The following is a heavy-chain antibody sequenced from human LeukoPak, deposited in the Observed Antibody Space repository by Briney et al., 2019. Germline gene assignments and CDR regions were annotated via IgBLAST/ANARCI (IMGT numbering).Heavy chain of an antibody. CDR1: GYTFTGYY. CDR2: INPNSGGT. D-gene: IGHD1-26*01. V-gene: IGHV1-2*06. J-gene: IGHJ4*02. Sequence: ASVKVSCKASGYTFTGYYMHWVRQAPGQGLEWMGRINPNSGGTNYAQKFQGRVTMTRDTSISTAYMELSRLRSDDTAVYYCARDGWSGSYPNYCGQGTLVTASS. CDR3: ARDGWSGSYPNY.